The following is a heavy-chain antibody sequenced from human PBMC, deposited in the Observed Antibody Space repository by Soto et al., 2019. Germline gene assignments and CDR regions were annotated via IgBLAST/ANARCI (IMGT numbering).Heavy chain of an antibody. J-gene: IGHJ6*02. CDR1: GYTFTGYY. CDR2: IKPNSGGT. CDR3: ARKGDSSYGMDV. V-gene: IGHV1-2*02. Sequence: ASVKVSCKASGYTFTGYYMHWVRQAPGQGLEWMGWIKPNSGGTNYAQKFQGRVTMTRDTSISTAYMELSRLRSDDTAVYYCARKGDSSYGMDVWGQGTTVTVSS. D-gene: IGHD6-13*01.